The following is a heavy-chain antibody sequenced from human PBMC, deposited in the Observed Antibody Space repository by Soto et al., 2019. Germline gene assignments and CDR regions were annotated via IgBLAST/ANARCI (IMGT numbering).Heavy chain of an antibody. Sequence: GGSLRLSCVASGFTFSRDGMSWVRQAPGKGLEWVSLITDNGGSTYYADSVKGRFTISRDNTKNTLFLQMNSLRAEDTAVYYCAKERATTTAFDYWGQGALVTVSS. D-gene: IGHD4-17*01. J-gene: IGHJ4*02. V-gene: IGHV3-23*01. CDR3: AKERATTTAFDY. CDR2: ITDNGGST. CDR1: GFTFSRDG.